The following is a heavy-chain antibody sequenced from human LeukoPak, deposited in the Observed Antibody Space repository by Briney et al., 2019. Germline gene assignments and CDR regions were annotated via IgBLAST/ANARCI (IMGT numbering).Heavy chain of an antibody. Sequence: GGSLRLSCAASGFTFDDYAMHWVRQAPGKGLEWVSGISWNSGSIGYADSVKGRFTISRDNAKNSLYLQMNSLRAEDTALYYCAKGHGVQGYFDLWGRGTLVTASS. CDR1: GFTFDDYA. CDR2: ISWNSGSI. V-gene: IGHV3-9*01. CDR3: AKGHGVQGYFDL. J-gene: IGHJ2*01. D-gene: IGHD4-17*01.